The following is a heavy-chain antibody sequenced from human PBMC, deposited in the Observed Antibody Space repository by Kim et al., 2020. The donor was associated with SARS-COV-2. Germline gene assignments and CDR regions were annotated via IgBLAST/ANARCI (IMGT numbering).Heavy chain of an antibody. CDR2: INPSGGST. J-gene: IGHJ1*01. CDR1: GYTFTISH. V-gene: IGHV1-46*03. D-gene: IGHD1-7*01. Sequence: ASVKVSCKASGYTFTISHIQWVRQAPGQGLEWMGVINPSGGSTTYAQKLQGRVIMTRDTSTGTVYMELSSLISEDTALYYCARGTWVGGGWG. CDR3: ARGTWVGGG.